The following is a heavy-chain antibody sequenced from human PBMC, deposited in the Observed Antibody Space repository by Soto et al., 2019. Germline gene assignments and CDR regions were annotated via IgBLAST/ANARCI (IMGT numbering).Heavy chain of an antibody. J-gene: IGHJ6*02. D-gene: IGHD6-6*01. CDR3: AREGIADSPSRNYYYGMDV. CDR2: ISSSSSYI. V-gene: IGHV3-21*01. CDR1: VFTYSSYS. Sequence: GSLRLSYAASVFTYSSYSMNSVRQAPGKGLEWVSSISSSSSYIYYADSVKGRFTISRDNAKNSLYLQMNSLRAEDTAVYYCAREGIADSPSRNYYYGMDVWGQGTTVTVSS.